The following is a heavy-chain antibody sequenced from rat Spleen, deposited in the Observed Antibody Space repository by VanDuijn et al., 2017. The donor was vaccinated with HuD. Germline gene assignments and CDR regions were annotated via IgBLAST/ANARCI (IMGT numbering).Heavy chain of an antibody. Sequence: EVQLVESGGCLVQPGRSLKLSCAASGFTFSDYNMAWVRQAPKKGLEWVTTISYDGSRTYYRDSVKGRFTISRDNAKSTLYLQMDSLRSEDTASYYCARQEVTWYYFDYWGQGVMVTVSS. D-gene: IGHD1-1*01. CDR3: ARQEVTWYYFDY. J-gene: IGHJ2*01. V-gene: IGHV5-7*01. CDR1: GFTFSDYN. CDR2: ISYDGSRT.